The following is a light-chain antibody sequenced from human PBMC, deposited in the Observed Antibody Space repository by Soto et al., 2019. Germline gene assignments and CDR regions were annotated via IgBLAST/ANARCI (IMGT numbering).Light chain of an antibody. CDR2: DVS. CDR1: SSDVGGYNY. CDR3: SSYIPNNSTYV. Sequence: QSALTRPASVSGSPGQSITISCTGTSSDVGGYNYVSWYQHHPGKAPKRMIHDVSNRPSGVSNRFSGSKSGNTASLTISGLQAEDEADYYCSSYIPNNSTYVFGTGTKVTVL. V-gene: IGLV2-14*03. J-gene: IGLJ1*01.